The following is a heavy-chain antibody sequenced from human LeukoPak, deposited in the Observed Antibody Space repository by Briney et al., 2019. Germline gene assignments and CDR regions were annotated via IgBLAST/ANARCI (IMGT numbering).Heavy chain of an antibody. V-gene: IGHV1-18*01. J-gene: IGHJ6*03. CDR3: ARFGTGEVGFGYYYYYIDV. CDR1: GYTFTSYG. CDR2: ISAYNGNT. D-gene: IGHD7-27*01. Sequence: ASVKVSCKASGYTFTSYGISWVRQAPGQGLEWMGWISAYNGNTNYAQKLQGRVTMTTDTSTSTAYMELRSLRSDDTAVYYCARFGTGEVGFGYYYYYIDVWGKGTAVTVSS.